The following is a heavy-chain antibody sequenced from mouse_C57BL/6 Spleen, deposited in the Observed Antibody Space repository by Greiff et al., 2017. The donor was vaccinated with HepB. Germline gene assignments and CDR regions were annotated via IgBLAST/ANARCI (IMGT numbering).Heavy chain of an antibody. CDR3: ARELLRGDWYFDV. CDR2: INPSSGYT. D-gene: IGHD1-1*01. CDR1: GYTFTSYT. J-gene: IGHJ1*03. V-gene: IGHV1-4*01. Sequence: QVQLQQSGAELARPGASVKMSCKASGYTFTSYTIHWVKQRPGQGLEWIGYINPSSGYTKYNQKFKDKATLTADKSSSTAYMQLSSLTSEDSAVYYCARELLRGDWYFDVWGTGTTVTVSS.